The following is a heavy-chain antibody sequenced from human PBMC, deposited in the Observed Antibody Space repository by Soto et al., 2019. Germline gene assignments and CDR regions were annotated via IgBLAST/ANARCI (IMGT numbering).Heavy chain of an antibody. CDR2: ISGSGGSI. CDR1: GFTFSTYA. J-gene: IGHJ6*02. D-gene: IGHD1-1*01. V-gene: IGHV3-23*01. CDR3: VKGYWKGDV. Sequence: EVQLLESGGGLVQPGGSLRLSCAASGFTFSTYAMNWVRQAPGNGLEWVSAISGSGGSIHYADSVKGRFTISGDNSKHTLYLQMNSLRDEDTAVYHCVKGYWKGDVWGQGTTVTVSS.